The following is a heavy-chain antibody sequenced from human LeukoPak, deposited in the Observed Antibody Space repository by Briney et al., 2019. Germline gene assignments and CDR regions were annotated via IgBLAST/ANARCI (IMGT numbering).Heavy chain of an antibody. D-gene: IGHD4-17*01. CDR3: ARTLFNHGDYEVYFDY. Sequence: SETLSLTCTVSGGSISSYYWSWIRQPPGKGLEWIGYIYYSGSTNYNPSLKSRVTISVDTSKNQFSLKLGSVTAADTAVYYCARTLFNHGDYEVYFDYWGQGTLVTVSS. CDR2: IYYSGST. V-gene: IGHV4-59*01. CDR1: GGSISSYY. J-gene: IGHJ4*02.